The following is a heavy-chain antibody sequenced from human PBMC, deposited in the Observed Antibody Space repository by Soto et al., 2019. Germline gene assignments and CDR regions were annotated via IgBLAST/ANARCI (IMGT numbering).Heavy chain of an antibody. Sequence: ASVKVSCKASGYTFTSYAIDWVRQAPGQRLEWMGWINAGNGNTKYSRKFQGRVTITRDTSASTAYMELSSLRSEDTAVYYCARGGSLYWYFDLWGRGTLVTVSS. J-gene: IGHJ2*01. CDR2: INAGNGNT. CDR3: ARGGSLYWYFDL. CDR1: GYTFTSYA. D-gene: IGHD1-26*01. V-gene: IGHV1-3*01.